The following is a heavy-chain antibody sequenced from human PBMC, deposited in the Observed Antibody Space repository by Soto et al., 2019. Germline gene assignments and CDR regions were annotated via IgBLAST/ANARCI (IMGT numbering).Heavy chain of an antibody. CDR1: GFTFSSYA. CDR2: ISGSGGST. J-gene: IGHJ4*02. V-gene: IGHV3-23*01. D-gene: IGHD3-16*01. CDR3: AKAPLRFTWGPGLAIFDY. Sequence: PGGSLRLSCAASGFTFSSYAMGWVRQAPGKGLEWVSAISGSGGSTYYADSVKGRFTISRDNSKNTLYLQMNSLRAEDTAVYYCAKAPLRFTWGPGLAIFDYWGQGTLVTVSS.